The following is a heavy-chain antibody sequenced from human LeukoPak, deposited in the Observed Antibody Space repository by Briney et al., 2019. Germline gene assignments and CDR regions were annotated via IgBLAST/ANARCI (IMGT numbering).Heavy chain of an antibody. CDR2: ISGSGGAT. CDR3: AKSLGNYYGSGSRDWYFDL. CDR1: GFTFSNYA. J-gene: IGHJ2*01. V-gene: IGHV3-23*01. D-gene: IGHD3-10*01. Sequence: PGGSLRLSCAASGFTFSNYAMSWVRQAPGKGLEWVSTISGSGGATYYADSVKGRFPISRDNSKNTLYLQMNSLRVEDTAVYYCAKSLGNYYGSGSRDWYFDLWGRGTLVTVSS.